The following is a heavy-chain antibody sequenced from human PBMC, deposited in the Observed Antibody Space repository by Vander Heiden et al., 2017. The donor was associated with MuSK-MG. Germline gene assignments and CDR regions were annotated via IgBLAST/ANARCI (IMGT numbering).Heavy chain of an antibody. Sequence: QVQLAQSGAEVMKHGASVTVSCKDSGYTFTGYYMHWVRQAPGQGLEWMGWINPNRGGTNEAQKFQGRVTMTRDTAISTADLEVSRVYYCAREELVVSGDDYYYGMDVWGQGTTVTVSS. CDR1: GYTFTGYY. V-gene: IGHV1-2*02. CDR2: INPNRGGT. CDR3: SGDDYYYGMDV. J-gene: IGHJ6*02. D-gene: IGHD3-22*01.